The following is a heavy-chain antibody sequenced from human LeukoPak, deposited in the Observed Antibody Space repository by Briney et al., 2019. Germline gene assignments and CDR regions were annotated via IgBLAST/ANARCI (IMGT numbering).Heavy chain of an antibody. CDR1: GFTFDDYS. V-gene: IGHV3-9*01. CDR3: AKSVGVTNPGDY. CDR2: ISWNSGSI. J-gene: IGHJ4*02. Sequence: PGRSLRLSCAASGFTFDDYSMHWVRHAPGKGLEWVSGISWNSGSIGYAGSVKGRFTISRDNAKNSLYLQMNSLRAEDTALYYCAKSVGVTNPGDYWGQGTLVTVSS. D-gene: IGHD4-17*01.